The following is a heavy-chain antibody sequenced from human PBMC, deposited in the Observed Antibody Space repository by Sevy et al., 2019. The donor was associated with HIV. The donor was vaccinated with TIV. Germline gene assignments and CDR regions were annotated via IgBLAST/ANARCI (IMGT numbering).Heavy chain of an antibody. CDR3: ARLTTRPTSDLYGMDV. D-gene: IGHD4-17*01. CDR1: GYTFSDYY. Sequence: ASEKVSCKASGYTFSDYYIHWVRQAPGQGLEWMAWINPNDCVTNYAQRFQGGVTLTRDTYVSTAYMDLRGLRYDHTTIYYCARLTTRPTSDLYGMDVWGQGTPVTVSS. J-gene: IGHJ6*02. CDR2: INPNDCVT. V-gene: IGHV1-2*02.